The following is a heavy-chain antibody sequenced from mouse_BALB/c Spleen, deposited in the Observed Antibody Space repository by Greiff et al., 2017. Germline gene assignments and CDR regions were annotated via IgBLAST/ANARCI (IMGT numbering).Heavy chain of an antibody. J-gene: IGHJ3*01. CDR3: AAYYV. V-gene: IGHV14-3*02. CDR1: GFNIKDTY. D-gene: IGHD1-1*02. Sequence: EVQVVESGAELVKPGASVKLSCTASGFNIKDTYMHWVKQRPEQGLEWIGRIDPANGNTKYDPKFQGKATITADTSSNTAYLQLSSLTSEDTAVYYCAAYYVWGQGTLVTVSA. CDR2: IDPANGNT.